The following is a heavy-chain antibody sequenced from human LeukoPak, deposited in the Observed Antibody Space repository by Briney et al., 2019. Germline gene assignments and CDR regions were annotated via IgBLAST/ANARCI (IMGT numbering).Heavy chain of an antibody. CDR1: GGTFSSYA. Sequence: SVKVSCKASGGTFSSYAISWVRQAPGQGLEWMGGIIPIFSTANYAQKSQGRVTITADESTSTAYMELSSLRSEDTAVYYCARDSDSHWYFDLWGRGTLVSASS. CDR2: IIPIFSTA. J-gene: IGHJ2*01. CDR3: ARDSDSHWYFDL. V-gene: IGHV1-69*01. D-gene: IGHD3-22*01.